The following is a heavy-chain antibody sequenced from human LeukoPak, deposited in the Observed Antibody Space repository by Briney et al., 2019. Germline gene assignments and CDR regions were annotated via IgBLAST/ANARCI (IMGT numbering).Heavy chain of an antibody. CDR2: MNPNSGNT. V-gene: IGHV1-8*03. CDR3: ARGRAKGAIFGVVIRNYYYYYMDV. D-gene: IGHD3-3*01. J-gene: IGHJ6*03. CDR1: GYTFTSYD. Sequence: ASVKVSCKASGYTFTSYDINWVRQATGQGLEWMGWMNPNSGNTGYAQKFQGRVTITRNTSISTAYMELSSLSSEDTAVYYCARGRAKGAIFGVVIRNYYYYYMDVWGKGTTVTVSS.